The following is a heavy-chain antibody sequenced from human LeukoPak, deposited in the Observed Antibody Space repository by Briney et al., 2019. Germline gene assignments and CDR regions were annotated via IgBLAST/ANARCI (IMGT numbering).Heavy chain of an antibody. CDR3: ARETPDSSGWD. CDR2: ISWNSGSI. CDR1: GFTFDDYA. V-gene: IGHV3-9*01. J-gene: IGHJ4*02. D-gene: IGHD6-19*01. Sequence: GRSLRLSCAAFGFTFDDYAMHWVRQAPGKGLEWVSGISWNSGSIGYADSVKGRFTISRDNAKNSLYLQMNSLRAEDTAVYYCARETPDSSGWDWGQGTLVTVSS.